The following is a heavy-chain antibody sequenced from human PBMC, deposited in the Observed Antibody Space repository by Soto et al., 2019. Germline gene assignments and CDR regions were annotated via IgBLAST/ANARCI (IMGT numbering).Heavy chain of an antibody. CDR3: ARRYYYDSENRDAFDI. CDR1: GFTFSTYS. V-gene: IGHV3-21*01. Sequence: GGSLRLSCAASGFTFSTYSMNWVRQAPGKGLEWVSSMSSRSDYIFYADSVKGRFTISRDNAKNSLYLQMNSLRAEDTAVYYCARRYYYDSENRDAFDIWGQGTLVTVSS. CDR2: MSSRSDYI. J-gene: IGHJ3*02. D-gene: IGHD3-22*01.